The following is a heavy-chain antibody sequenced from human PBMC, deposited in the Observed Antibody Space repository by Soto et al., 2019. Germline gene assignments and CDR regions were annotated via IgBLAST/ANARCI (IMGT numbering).Heavy chain of an antibody. Sequence: QVQLVESGGGVVQPGRSLRLSCAASGFTFSSYGMHWVRQAPGKGLEWVAVIWYDGSNKYYADSVKGRFTISRDNSKNGLYLELNSLRAEDAAVYYCARDYYDSSGYYPRLDYWGQGTLVTVSS. CDR2: IWYDGSNK. CDR1: GFTFSSYG. V-gene: IGHV3-33*01. D-gene: IGHD3-22*01. J-gene: IGHJ4*02. CDR3: ARDYYDSSGYYPRLDY.